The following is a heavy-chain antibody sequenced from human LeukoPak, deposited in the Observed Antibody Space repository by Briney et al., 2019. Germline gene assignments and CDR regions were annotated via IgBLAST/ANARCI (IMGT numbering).Heavy chain of an antibody. D-gene: IGHD2-15*01. V-gene: IGHV5-51*01. CDR1: GYSFTSYW. J-gene: IGHJ5*02. CDR2: IYPGDSDT. CDR3: ARRRGGVGLLKGNWFDP. Sequence: GESLKISCKGSGYSFTSYWIGWVRQMPGKGLEWMGIIYPGDSDTRYSPSFQGQVTISADKSISTAYLQWSSLKASDTAMYYCARRRGGVGLLKGNWFDPWGQGTLVTVSS.